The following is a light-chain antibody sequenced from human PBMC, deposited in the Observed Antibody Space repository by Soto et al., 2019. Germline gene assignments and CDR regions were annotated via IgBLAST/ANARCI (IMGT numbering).Light chain of an antibody. Sequence: VLTQPPSVSVAPGQTASISCGGNNIGIKDVYWYQQQPGQAPVLVIYDNRDRPSGIPERFSGSNSGNTATLTISRVEAGDEADYYCQVWDTSSDHPVFGGGTKVTVL. CDR3: QVWDTSSDHPV. J-gene: IGLJ2*01. CDR1: NIGIKD. V-gene: IGLV3-21*01. CDR2: DNR.